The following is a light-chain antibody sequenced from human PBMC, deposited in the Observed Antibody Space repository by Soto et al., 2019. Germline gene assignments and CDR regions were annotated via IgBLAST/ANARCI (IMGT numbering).Light chain of an antibody. Sequence: QSALTQPASVSGSPGQSSTISCTGTISDVGGYSYVSWYQQHPGKAPKLMIYDVSNRPSVVSDRFSGSKSGNTASLTISGLQAEYEADYYCSSYTSGSTLVFGGGTKLAVL. CDR3: SSYTSGSTLV. CDR2: DVS. J-gene: IGLJ2*01. V-gene: IGLV2-14*03. CDR1: ISDVGGYSY.